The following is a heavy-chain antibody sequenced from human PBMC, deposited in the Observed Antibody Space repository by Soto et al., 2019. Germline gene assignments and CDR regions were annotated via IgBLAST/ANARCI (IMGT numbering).Heavy chain of an antibody. CDR3: ARDPSPAYYYGMDV. V-gene: IGHV3-33*01. J-gene: IGHJ6*02. CDR1: GFTFSSYG. Sequence: GGSLRLSCAASGFTFSSYGMHWVRQAPGKGLEWVAVIWYDGSNKYYADSVKGRFTISRDNSKNTLYLQMNSLRAEDTAVYYWARDPSPAYYYGMDVWGQGTTVTVSS. CDR2: IWYDGSNK.